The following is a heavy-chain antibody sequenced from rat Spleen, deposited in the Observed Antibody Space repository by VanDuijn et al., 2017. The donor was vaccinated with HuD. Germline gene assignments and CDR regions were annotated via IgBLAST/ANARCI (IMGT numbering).Heavy chain of an antibody. J-gene: IGHJ2*01. CDR3: TTQWELYH. V-gene: IGHV5-29*01. CDR1: GFTFSDYY. Sequence: EVQLVESDGGLVQPGRSLKLSCAASGFTFSDYYMAWVRQAPTKGLEWVATISYDGSSTYYRDSVKGRFPISRDDAKSTLYLQMNSLRSEDTATYYCTTQWELYHWGQGVMVTVSS. D-gene: IGHD5-1*01. CDR2: ISYDGSST.